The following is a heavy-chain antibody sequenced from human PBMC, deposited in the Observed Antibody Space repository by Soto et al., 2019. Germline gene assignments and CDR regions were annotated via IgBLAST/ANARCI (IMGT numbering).Heavy chain of an antibody. Sequence: EVQLVESGGGLVQPGGSLRLSCAASGFPFSSYWMHWVRQAPGKGLEWISYIHNDGGGTAYADSVRGRFTISRDNAKNTLYLQMNTLRAEDTAVYYCSKVHSSGSASLDYWGPGTLVTVSA. CDR2: IHNDGGGT. V-gene: IGHV3-74*01. J-gene: IGHJ4*02. CDR3: SKVHSSGSASLDY. D-gene: IGHD3-22*01. CDR1: GFPFSSYW.